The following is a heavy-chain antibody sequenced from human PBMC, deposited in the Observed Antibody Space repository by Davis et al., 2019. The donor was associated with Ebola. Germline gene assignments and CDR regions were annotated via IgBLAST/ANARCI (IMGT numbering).Heavy chain of an antibody. CDR1: GFTFSSYS. CDR3: AKDQAGDRGSSWYPLDY. J-gene: IGHJ4*02. Sequence: GESLKISCAASGFTFSSYSMNWVRQAPGKGLEWVSSISSSSSYIYYADSVKGRFTISRDNAKNSLYLQMNSLRAEDTALYYCAKDQAGDRGSSWYPLDYWGQGTLVTVSS. CDR2: ISSSSSYI. V-gene: IGHV3-21*04. D-gene: IGHD6-13*01.